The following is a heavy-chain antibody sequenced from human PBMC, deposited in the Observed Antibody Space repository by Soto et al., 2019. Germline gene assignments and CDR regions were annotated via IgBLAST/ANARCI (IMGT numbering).Heavy chain of an antibody. CDR1: GFTFDDYA. V-gene: IGHV3-9*01. CDR3: ARDSRLGELSFPNAIDY. J-gene: IGHJ4*02. D-gene: IGHD3-16*02. CDR2: ISWNSGSI. Sequence: GGSLRLSCAASGFTFDDYAMHWVRQAPGKGLEWVSGISWNSGSIRYADSVKGRFTISRDNAKNSLYLQMNSLRAEDTAVYYCARDSRLGELSFPNAIDYWGQGTLVTVSS.